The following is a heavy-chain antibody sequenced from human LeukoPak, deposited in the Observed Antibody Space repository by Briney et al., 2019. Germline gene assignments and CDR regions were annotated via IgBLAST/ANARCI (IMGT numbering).Heavy chain of an antibody. J-gene: IGHJ4*02. CDR3: ASHYYETSYFDY. CDR1: GGSISSYY. Sequence: SETLSLTCTVSGGSISSYYWTWIRQPPGKGLEWIGYIYYSGSTNYNPSLKSRVTISVDTSKNQFSLKLSSVTAADTAVYYCASHYYETSYFDYWGQGTLVTVSS. D-gene: IGHD3-22*01. CDR2: IYYSGST. V-gene: IGHV4-59*01.